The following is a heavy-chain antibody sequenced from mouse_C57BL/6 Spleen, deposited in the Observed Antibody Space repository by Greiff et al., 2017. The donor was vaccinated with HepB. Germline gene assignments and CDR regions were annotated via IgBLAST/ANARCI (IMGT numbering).Heavy chain of an antibody. CDR2: IDPETGGT. V-gene: IGHV1-15*01. CDR1: GYTFTDYE. CDR3: TSQTPFYYGNPAWFAY. Sequence: QVQLQQSGAELVRPGASVTLSCKASGYTFTDYEMHWVKQTPVHGLEWIGAIDPETGGTAYNQKFKGKAILTADKSSSTAYMELRSLTSEDSAVYYCTSQTPFYYGNPAWFAYWGQGTLVTVSA. J-gene: IGHJ3*01. D-gene: IGHD2-1*01.